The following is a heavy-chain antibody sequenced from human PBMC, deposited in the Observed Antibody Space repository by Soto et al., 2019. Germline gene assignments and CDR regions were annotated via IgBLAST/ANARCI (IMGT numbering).Heavy chain of an antibody. Sequence: GESLKISCKGSGYSFTTYWIDWVRQMPGKGLEWMGIIYPGDSDTRYSPSFKGQVTMSADKSTNTAYLQWRSLKASDTAIYYCARGPHSYSRSSDDAFDIWGPGTMVTV. D-gene: IGHD6-6*01. CDR1: GYSFTTYW. V-gene: IGHV5-51*01. J-gene: IGHJ3*02. CDR3: ARGPHSYSRSSDDAFDI. CDR2: IYPGDSDT.